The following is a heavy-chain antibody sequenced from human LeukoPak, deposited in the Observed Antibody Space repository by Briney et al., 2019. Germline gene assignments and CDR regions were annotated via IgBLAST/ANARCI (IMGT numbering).Heavy chain of an antibody. CDR1: GFTVSSNY. Sequence: GGSLRLSCAASGFTVSSNYMSWVRQAPGKGLEWVSVIYSGGSTYYADSVKGRFTISRDNSKNTLYLQMNSLRAEDTAVYYCARPPTYCSGGSCYDSDYWGQGTLVTVSS. CDR2: IYSGGST. CDR3: ARPPTYCSGGSCYDSDY. J-gene: IGHJ4*02. D-gene: IGHD2-15*01. V-gene: IGHV3-66*04.